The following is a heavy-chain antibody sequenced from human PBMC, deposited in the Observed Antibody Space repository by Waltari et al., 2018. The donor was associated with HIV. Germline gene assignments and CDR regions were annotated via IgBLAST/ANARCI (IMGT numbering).Heavy chain of an antibody. Sequence: EVQVLESGGALVQPGGSLRLSCAASGFTFSNYGMSWVRQAPGKGLEWVSTIRGSGGSTYYADSVKGRFTVSRDNSKNTLYLQMNSLGAEDTAVYFCVKEHQYSHSWYSYYGMDVWGQGTTVTVSS. CDR3: VKEHQYSHSWYSYYGMDV. D-gene: IGHD6-13*01. CDR2: IRGSGGST. J-gene: IGHJ6*02. V-gene: IGHV3-23*01. CDR1: GFTFSNYG.